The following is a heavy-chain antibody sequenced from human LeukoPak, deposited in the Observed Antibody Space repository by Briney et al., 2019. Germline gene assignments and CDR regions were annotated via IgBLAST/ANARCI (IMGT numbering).Heavy chain of an antibody. D-gene: IGHD5-12*01. CDR1: GYTFTDYY. J-gene: IGHJ4*02. CDR2: VDPEDGET. V-gene: IGHV1-69-2*01. CDR3: ARGGGNFDY. Sequence: GASVKVSCKASGYTFTDYYMHWVQQAPGKGLEWMGRVDPEDGETIYAEKFQGRVTITADTSTDTAYMELSSLRSDDTAVYYCARGGGNFDYWGQGTLVTVSS.